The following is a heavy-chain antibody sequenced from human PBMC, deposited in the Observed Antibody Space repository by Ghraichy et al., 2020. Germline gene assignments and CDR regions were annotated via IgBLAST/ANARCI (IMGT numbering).Heavy chain of an antibody. J-gene: IGHJ5*02. CDR1: GATLTTST. CDR2: IVAGSGET. V-gene: IGHV1-58*01. D-gene: IGHD2-15*01. CDR3: AADPCFGGTCTSDIRFDP. Sequence: SVKVSCKASGATLTTSTVQWVRQARGQRLEWMGWIVAGSGETKYAQQFQGRVTFSRDMSTNTAYMELSSLTSADTAVYYCAADPCFGGTCTSDIRFDPWGQGTQVTVSS.